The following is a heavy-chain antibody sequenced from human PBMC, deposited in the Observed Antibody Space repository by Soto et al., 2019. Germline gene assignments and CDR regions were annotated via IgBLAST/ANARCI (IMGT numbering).Heavy chain of an antibody. J-gene: IGHJ6*02. CDR3: ARVPSPFDFYYAMDV. D-gene: IGHD3-16*01. V-gene: IGHV4-30-4*02. CDR1: GDSIVSGNKC. Sequence: SETLSLACTVSGDSIVSGNKCWSWIRQAPGKGLEWIVYIFSSVTTYYNPSLKSRLTMSLDTSQNQFSLKLNSVTAADTAVYFCARVPSPFDFYYAMDVWGQGTTVTVSS. CDR2: IFSSVTT.